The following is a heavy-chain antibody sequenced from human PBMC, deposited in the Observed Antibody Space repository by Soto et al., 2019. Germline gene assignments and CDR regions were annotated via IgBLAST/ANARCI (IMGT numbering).Heavy chain of an antibody. V-gene: IGHV4-31*03. Sequence: SETLSLICTVSGGSISSGGYYWRWIRQHPGKGLEWIGYIYYSGSTYYNPSLKSRVTISVDTSKNQFSLKLSSVTAADTAVYYCARANKTLVTLFDYWGQGTLVTVSS. CDR3: ARANKTLVTLFDY. CDR2: IYYSGST. J-gene: IGHJ4*02. CDR1: GGSISSGGYY. D-gene: IGHD2-15*01.